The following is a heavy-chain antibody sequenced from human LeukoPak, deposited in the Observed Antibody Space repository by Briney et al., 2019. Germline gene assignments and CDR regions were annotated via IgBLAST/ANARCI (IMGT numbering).Heavy chain of an antibody. V-gene: IGHV4-39*01. CDR2: ISYSGST. J-gene: IGHJ4*02. D-gene: IGHD2/OR15-2a*01. CDR1: GGSIRRSTYY. Sequence: SETLSLTCTVSGGSIRRSTYYWDWVRQPPGKGLEWIRSISYSGSTYYNPSLKSRVTISVDTSKNQFSLKLSSVTAADTAVYYCARQAGISSSNYWGQGTLVTVSS. CDR3: ARQAGISSSNY.